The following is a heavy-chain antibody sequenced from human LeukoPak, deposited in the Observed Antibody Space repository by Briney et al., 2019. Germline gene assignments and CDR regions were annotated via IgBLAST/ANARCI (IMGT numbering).Heavy chain of an antibody. J-gene: IGHJ4*02. CDR1: GGSISSSSYY. CDR2: TFYRGTT. Sequence: SETLSLTCTVSGGSISSSSYYWNWIRQLPGEGLEWIGFTFYRGTTYYNPSLSSRVSISVDTSKNQFSLRLNFVTAADTAMYYCARDSSGYATFDSWGRGILVTVSS. D-gene: IGHD5-12*01. V-gene: IGHV4-31*03. CDR3: ARDSSGYATFDS.